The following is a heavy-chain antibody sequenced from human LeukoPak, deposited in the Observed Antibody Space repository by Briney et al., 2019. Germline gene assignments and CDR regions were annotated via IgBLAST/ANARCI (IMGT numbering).Heavy chain of an antibody. D-gene: IGHD3-9*01. CDR2: MKPDGSEK. Sequence: GGSLRLSCAASGFTFSTYWMSWVRQAPGKGPEWVANMKPDGSEKPYVDSVKGRFTISRDNAKNSLYLQMNSLRADDTAVYYCARDRLHYDSLTGYPADWGQGTLVTVSS. CDR3: ARDRLHYDSLTGYPAD. V-gene: IGHV3-7*05. J-gene: IGHJ4*02. CDR1: GFTFSTYW.